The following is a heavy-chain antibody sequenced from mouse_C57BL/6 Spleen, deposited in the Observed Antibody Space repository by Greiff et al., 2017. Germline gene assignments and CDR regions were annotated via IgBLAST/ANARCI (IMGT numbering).Heavy chain of an antibody. CDR3: TTGGYVVYFDY. Sequence: VQLQQSGAELVRPGASVKLSCTASGFNIKDDYMHWVKQRPEQGLEWIGWIDPENGDTEYASKFQGKATITADTSSNTAYLQLSSLTSEDTAVYYCTTGGYVVYFDYWGQGTTLTVSS. V-gene: IGHV14-4*01. J-gene: IGHJ2*01. CDR1: GFNIKDDY. D-gene: IGHD2-14*01. CDR2: IDPENGDT.